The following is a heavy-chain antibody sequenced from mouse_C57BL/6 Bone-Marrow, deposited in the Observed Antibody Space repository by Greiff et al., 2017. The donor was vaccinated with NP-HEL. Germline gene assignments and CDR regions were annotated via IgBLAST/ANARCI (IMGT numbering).Heavy chain of an antibody. J-gene: IGHJ1*03. D-gene: IGHD1-2*01. CDR3: RLLRLSNWYFDV. V-gene: IGHV1-85*01. CDR1: GYTFTSYD. Sequence: QVQLQQSGPELVKPGASVKLSCKASGYTFTSYDINWVKQRPGQGLEWIGWIYPRDGSTTYNEKFKGKATLTVDTSSSTAYMELHSLTSEDSAVYFCRLLRLSNWYFDVWGTGTTVTVSS. CDR2: IYPRDGST.